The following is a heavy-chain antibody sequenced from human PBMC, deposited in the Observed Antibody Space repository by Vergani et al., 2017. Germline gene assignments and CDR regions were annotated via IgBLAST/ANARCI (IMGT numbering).Heavy chain of an antibody. D-gene: IGHD6-19*01. Sequence: EVQLLESGGGLVQPGGSLRLSCAASGFTFSSYAMSWVRQAPGKGLEWVSAISGSGGSTYYADSVKGRFTISRDNSKNTLYLQMNSLGAEDTAVYYCARRSSGWYXFDYWGQGTLVTVSS. J-gene: IGHJ4*02. V-gene: IGHV3-23*01. CDR3: ARRSSGWYXFDY. CDR1: GFTFSSYA. CDR2: ISGSGGST.